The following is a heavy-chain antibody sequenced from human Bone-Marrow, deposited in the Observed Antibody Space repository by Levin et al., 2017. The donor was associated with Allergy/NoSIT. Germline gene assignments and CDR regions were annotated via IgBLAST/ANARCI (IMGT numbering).Heavy chain of an antibody. CDR2: IYFNGSA. Sequence: SETLSLTCSVSRGSISSDNYFWSWIRQPPGKGLEWIGYIYFNGSANYNPSLKSRVTMSVDTSKNQFSLKLSSLTAADTAVSFCAGNLIMSCSGGNCYAIDVWGQGTTVIVSS. CDR1: RGSISSDNYF. V-gene: IGHV4-61*01. D-gene: IGHD2-15*01. CDR3: AGNLIMSCSGGNCYAIDV. J-gene: IGHJ6*02.